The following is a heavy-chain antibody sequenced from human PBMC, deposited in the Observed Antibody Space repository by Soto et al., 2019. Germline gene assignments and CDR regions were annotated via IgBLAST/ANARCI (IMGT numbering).Heavy chain of an antibody. D-gene: IGHD3-22*01. CDR3: ARSYYDATGFAVDP. J-gene: IGHJ5*02. Sequence: QTQLQESGPGLVKPSETLSLTCTVSGASVSNGYWSWIRQPPEKGLEWIGFMYFGGSFNYNPSLTSRVTTSVDTPKNQFSLKVSSVTAADTAVYYCARSYYDATGFAVDPWGQGTLVIVSS. V-gene: IGHV4-59*02. CDR1: GASVSNGY. CDR2: MYFGGSF.